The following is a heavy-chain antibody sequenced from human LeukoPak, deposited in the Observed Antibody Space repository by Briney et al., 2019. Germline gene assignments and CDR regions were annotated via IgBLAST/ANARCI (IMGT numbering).Heavy chain of an antibody. CDR2: ISNSGGRT. Sequence: GGSLRPSCAASGFTFSTYGMTWVRLAPGKGLEWVSAISNSGGRTYYADSVRGRFTISRDNSKNTLYLQMNSLRAEDTAVYYCAKGRFYDILIGGLDYWGQGTLVTVSS. CDR3: AKGRFYDILIGGLDY. J-gene: IGHJ4*02. V-gene: IGHV3-23*01. D-gene: IGHD3-9*01. CDR1: GFTFSTYG.